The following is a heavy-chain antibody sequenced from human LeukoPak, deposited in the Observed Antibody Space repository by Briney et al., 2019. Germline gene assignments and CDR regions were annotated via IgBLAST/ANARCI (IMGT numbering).Heavy chain of an antibody. CDR2: LYTNDNT. CDR1: GGSISSGRYY. V-gene: IGHV4-61*02. D-gene: IGHD2-21*02. J-gene: IGHJ6*03. CDR3: ARGVVTDDYYMDV. Sequence: SQTLSLTCSVSGGSISSGRYYWTWIRQPAGKGLEWIGRLYTNDNTNYDPSLESRVSISVDPSKSQFYLQLTSVTAADTAVYFCARGVVTDDYYMDVWGKGITVIVSS.